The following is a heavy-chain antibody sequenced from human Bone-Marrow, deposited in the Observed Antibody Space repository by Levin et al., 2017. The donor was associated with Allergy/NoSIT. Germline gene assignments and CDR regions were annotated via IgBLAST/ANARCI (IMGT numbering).Heavy chain of an antibody. V-gene: IGHV4-59*01. D-gene: IGHD2-8*01. CDR3: TESAMLRPFDI. J-gene: IGHJ3*02. CDR2: IPYNGRT. Sequence: SETLSLTCSVSSGSITFYYWSWIRQTPGKGLEWIGYIPYNGRTIYNPSLKSRVTISVDPSRNQFSLKLISVPAADTAEYYCTESAMLRPFDIWGQGTMVTVSS. CDR1: SGSITFYY.